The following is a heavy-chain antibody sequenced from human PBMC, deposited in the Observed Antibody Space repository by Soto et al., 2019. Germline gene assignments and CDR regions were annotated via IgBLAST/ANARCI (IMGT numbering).Heavy chain of an antibody. CDR2: IIPIFGTA. CDR1: GGTFSSYA. D-gene: IGHD3-22*01. Sequence: QVQLVQSGAEVKKPGSSVKVSCKASGGTFSSYAISWVRQAPGQGLGWMGGIIPIFGTANYAQKFQGRVTITADESTSTAYMELSSLRSEDTAVYYCAREYYYDSSGYYRHWYFDLWGRGTLVTVSS. J-gene: IGHJ2*01. V-gene: IGHV1-69*01. CDR3: AREYYYDSSGYYRHWYFDL.